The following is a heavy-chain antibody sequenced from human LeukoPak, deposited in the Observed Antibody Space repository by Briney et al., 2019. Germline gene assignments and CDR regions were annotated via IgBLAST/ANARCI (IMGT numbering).Heavy chain of an antibody. J-gene: IGHJ4*02. V-gene: IGHV3-11*01. Sequence: GEPLRLSCVASGFNFRDYYMRWIRQAPGKGLEWLSYISNAGTTIYYAHSLKGRFTISRDNAKNSLYLQMNSLRAEDTAFYYCARDPGSSDTSGYFYPGKFTYWGQGSLVTVSS. CDR2: ISNAGTTI. CDR3: ARDPGSSDTSGYFYPGKFTY. CDR1: GFNFRDYY. D-gene: IGHD3-22*01.